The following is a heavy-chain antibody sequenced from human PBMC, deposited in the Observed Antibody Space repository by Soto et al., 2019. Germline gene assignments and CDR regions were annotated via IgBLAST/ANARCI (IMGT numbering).Heavy chain of an antibody. J-gene: IGHJ6*02. Sequence: QMQLVQSGAEVKRPGASVWVSCKSSGYTFTSFYIHWVRQAPGQGREWMGIINPSGGIKNFAQRFQGRVTITRDMSTNTHYMQLSSLKSDDTAGYYCASRPAFSCSWYGIPPDPSHGMDVWGQGTTVTVS. CDR3: ASRPAFSCSWYGIPPDPSHGMDV. CDR1: GYTFTSFY. V-gene: IGHV1-46*01. CDR2: INPSGGIK. D-gene: IGHD6-13*01.